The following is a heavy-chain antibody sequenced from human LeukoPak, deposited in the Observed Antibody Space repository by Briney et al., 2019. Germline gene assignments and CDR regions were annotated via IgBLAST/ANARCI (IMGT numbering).Heavy chain of an antibody. D-gene: IGHD6-13*01. J-gene: IGHJ6*03. CDR2: IYTSGST. CDR1: GGSLTMYY. V-gene: IGHV4-4*07. Sequence: SETLSLTCTVSGGSLTMYYGCWIRQPAGKGLEWIGRIYTSGSTNYNPSLKSRVTISVDKSKNQFSLKLSSVTAADTAVYYCARGYSSSWPSRDYYYYYMDVWGKGTTVTVSS. CDR3: ARGYSSSWPSRDYYYYYMDV.